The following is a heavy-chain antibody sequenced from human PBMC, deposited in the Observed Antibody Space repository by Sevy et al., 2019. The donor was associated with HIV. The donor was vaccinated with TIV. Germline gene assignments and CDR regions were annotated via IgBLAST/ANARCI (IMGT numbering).Heavy chain of an antibody. J-gene: IGHJ6*02. V-gene: IGHV4-4*07. D-gene: IGHD5-12*01. CDR1: GGSISSYY. CDR3: ARGGYNSNYYYGMDV. CDR2: IYTSGST. Sequence: SETLSLTCTVSGGSISSYYWSWIRQPAGKGLEWIGRIYTSGSTNYNPSLKSRVTMSVDTSKNQFSLKLSSVTAADTAVYYCARGGYNSNYYYGMDVWGQGTTVTVSS.